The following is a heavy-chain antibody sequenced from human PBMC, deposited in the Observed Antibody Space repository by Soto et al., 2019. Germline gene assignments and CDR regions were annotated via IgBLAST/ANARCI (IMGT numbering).Heavy chain of an antibody. CDR2: ISWNSATI. CDR3: AKAPYYYDSGSYYQPLDS. J-gene: IGHJ4*02. CDR1: GFIFEDYA. D-gene: IGHD3-22*01. V-gene: IGHV3-9*01. Sequence: EVQLVESGGGLVQPGRSLRLSCAASGFIFEDYAIHWVRQAPGKGLEWVSGISWNSATIGYADSVKGRFIISRDNARNSLSLQMNSLRADDTALYYCAKAPYYYDSGSYYQPLDSWGQGTLVTVSS.